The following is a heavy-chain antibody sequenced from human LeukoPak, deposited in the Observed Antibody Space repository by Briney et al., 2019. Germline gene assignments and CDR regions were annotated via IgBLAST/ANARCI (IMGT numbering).Heavy chain of an antibody. Sequence: GASVKVSCKVSGYTFTNYYIHWVRQAPGQGLEWMGRIDPNTGGTKSAKNFQGRVTMTRDTSISTAYMALSGLRSDDTAVYYCASLYDIVGTTVDYWGQGTLVTVSS. CDR2: IDPNTGGT. V-gene: IGHV1-2*06. CDR3: ASLYDIVGTTVDY. J-gene: IGHJ4*02. D-gene: IGHD1-26*01. CDR1: GYTFTNYY.